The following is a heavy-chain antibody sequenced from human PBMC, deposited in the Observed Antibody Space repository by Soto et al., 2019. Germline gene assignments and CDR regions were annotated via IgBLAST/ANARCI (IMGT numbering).Heavy chain of an antibody. CDR3: ARAPYYYDSSGYWAY. CDR1: GFTFSSYS. J-gene: IGHJ4*02. D-gene: IGHD3-22*01. CDR2: ISSSSSYI. V-gene: IGHV3-21*01. Sequence: GGYLRLSCAASGFTFSSYSMNWVRQAPGKGLEWVSSISSSSSYIYYADSVKGRFTISRDNAKNSLYLQMNSLRAEDTAVYYCARAPYYYDSSGYWAYWGQGNLVTVSS.